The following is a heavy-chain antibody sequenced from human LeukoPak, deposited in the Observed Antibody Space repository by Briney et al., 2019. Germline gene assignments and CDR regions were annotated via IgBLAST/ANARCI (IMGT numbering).Heavy chain of an antibody. V-gene: IGHV3-48*03. D-gene: IGHD1-26*01. J-gene: IGHJ6*03. CDR1: GFILSTSE. CDR2: IASDGTI. Sequence: GGSLRLSCVASGFILSTSEMNWVRQAPGRGLEWVSFIASDGTIYYADSVRGRFTLSRDSAKNSLYLQMNSLRAEDTAVYYCAKGSIVGATSYYYLDVWGTGTTVTVSS. CDR3: AKGSIVGATSYYYLDV.